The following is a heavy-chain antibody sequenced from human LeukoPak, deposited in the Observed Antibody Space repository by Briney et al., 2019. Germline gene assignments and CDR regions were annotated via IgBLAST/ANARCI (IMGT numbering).Heavy chain of an antibody. CDR1: RGTFSSYV. D-gene: IGHD4-17*01. CDR2: IIPIFGTD. J-gene: IGHJ4*02. V-gene: IGHV1-69*05. CDR3: ASGLMTTVTTWNDY. Sequence: ASVEVSCKASRGTFSSYVISWVGQAPGQGLEWMGRIIPIFGTDNYAQNFQGRVTITTDESTSTAYMELSSLRSEDTAVYYCASGLMTTVTTWNDYWGQGTLVTVSS.